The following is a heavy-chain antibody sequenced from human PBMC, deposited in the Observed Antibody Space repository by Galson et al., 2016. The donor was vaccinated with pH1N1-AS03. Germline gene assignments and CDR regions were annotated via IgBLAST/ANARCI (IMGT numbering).Heavy chain of an antibody. CDR1: GVSIIGHH. Sequence: SETLSLTCTVSGVSIIGHHWSWIRQPPGKGLEWIGHIPYNGDNKYNPSLKTRVTISMDTSKSQLALTLSSVTATDTAVYYCAAFVEGGGGSGYWGQGRLVTVS. D-gene: IGHD1-26*01. CDR2: IPYNGDN. CDR3: AAFVEGGGGSGY. J-gene: IGHJ4*02. V-gene: IGHV4-59*08.